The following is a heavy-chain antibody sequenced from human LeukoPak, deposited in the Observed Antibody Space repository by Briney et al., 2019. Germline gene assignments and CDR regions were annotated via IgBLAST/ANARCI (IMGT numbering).Heavy chain of an antibody. V-gene: IGHV4-34*01. CDR1: GGSFSGYY. CDR2: INHSGST. Sequence: SETLSLTCAVYGGSFSGYYWSWIRQPPGKGLEWIGEINHSGSTNYNPSLKSRVTISVDTSKNQFSLKLSSVTAADTAVYYCARGLRGYGMDVWGQRTTVTASS. J-gene: IGHJ6*02. CDR3: ARGLRGYGMDV.